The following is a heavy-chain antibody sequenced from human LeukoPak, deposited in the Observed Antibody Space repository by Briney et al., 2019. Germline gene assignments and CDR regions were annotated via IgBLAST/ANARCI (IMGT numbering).Heavy chain of an antibody. D-gene: IGHD3-10*01. V-gene: IGHV1-24*01. CDR1: GYTLTELS. CDR2: FDPEDGET. CDR3: ATPDYGSGSYFEYYFDY. J-gene: IGHJ4*02. Sequence: ASVKVSCKVSGYTLTELSMHWVRQAPGKGLEWMGGFDPEDGETIYAQKFQGRVTMTEDTSTDTAYMELSSLRSEDTAVYYCATPDYGSGSYFEYYFDYWGQGTPVTVSS.